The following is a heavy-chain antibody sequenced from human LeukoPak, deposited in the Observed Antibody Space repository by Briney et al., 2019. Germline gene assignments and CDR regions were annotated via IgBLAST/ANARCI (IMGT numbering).Heavy chain of an antibody. V-gene: IGHV4-61*05. J-gene: IGHJ6*02. D-gene: IGHD4-17*01. CDR2: IYYSGST. CDR3: ARAFENYGDYRAGMDV. CDR1: GGSISSSSYY. Sequence: SETLSLTCTVSGGSISSSSYYWGWIRQPPGKGLEWIGYIYYSGSTNYNPSLKSRVTISVDTSKNQFSLKLSSVTAADTAVYYCARAFENYGDYRAGMDVWGQGTTVTVSS.